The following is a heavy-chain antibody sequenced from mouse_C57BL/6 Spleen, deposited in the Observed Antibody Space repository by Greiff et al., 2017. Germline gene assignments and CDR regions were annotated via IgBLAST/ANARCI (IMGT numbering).Heavy chain of an antibody. CDR2: INYDGSST. Sequence: EVQLVESEGGLVQPGSSMKLSCTASGFTFSDYYMAWVRQVPEKGLEWVANINYDGSSTYYLDSLKSRFIISRDNAKNILYLQMSSLKSEDTATYYCARDGGNPYYAMDYWGQGTSVTVSS. CDR1: GFTFSDYY. V-gene: IGHV5-16*01. CDR3: ARDGGNPYYAMDY. D-gene: IGHD2-1*01. J-gene: IGHJ4*01.